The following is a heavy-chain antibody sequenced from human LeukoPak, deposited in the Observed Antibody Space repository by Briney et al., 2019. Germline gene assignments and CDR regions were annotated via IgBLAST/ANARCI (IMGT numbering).Heavy chain of an antibody. CDR3: ATSYYYDSSGPHFDY. Sequence: ASVKVSCKVSGYTLTELSMHWVRQAPGKGLGWMGGFDPEDGETIYAQKFQGRVTMTEDTSTDTAYMELSSLRSEDTAVYYCATSYYYDSSGPHFDYWGQGTLVTVSS. CDR1: GYTLTELS. CDR2: FDPEDGET. J-gene: IGHJ4*02. V-gene: IGHV1-24*01. D-gene: IGHD3-22*01.